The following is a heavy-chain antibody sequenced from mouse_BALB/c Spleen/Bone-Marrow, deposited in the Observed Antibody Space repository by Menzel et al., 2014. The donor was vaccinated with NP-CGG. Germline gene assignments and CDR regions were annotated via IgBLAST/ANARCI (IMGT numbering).Heavy chain of an antibody. Sequence: EVQVVESGGGLVQPGGSLKLSCAASGFDFSRYWMSWVRQAPGKGLEWIGEINPDSGTINYTPSLKDKFIISRVNAKNTLYLQKSKVRSEDTALYYCTRLHYYGYSAYWGQGTLVTVST. CDR1: GFDFSRYW. J-gene: IGHJ3*01. V-gene: IGHV4-1*02. CDR2: INPDSGTI. D-gene: IGHD1-2*01. CDR3: TRLHYYGYSAY.